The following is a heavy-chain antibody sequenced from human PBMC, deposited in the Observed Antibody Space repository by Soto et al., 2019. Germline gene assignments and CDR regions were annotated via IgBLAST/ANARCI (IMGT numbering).Heavy chain of an antibody. D-gene: IGHD2-21*02. V-gene: IGHV3-21*01. J-gene: IGHJ6*02. Sequence: GGSLRLSCAVSGFTFSNYYIHWVHQAPGKGLEWVSSIRSGRDTFYADSVKGRFSVSRDDATSSVSLQMNSLRGEDTAVYFCAREETAWPLAYGLDVWGQGTTVTVSS. CDR1: GFTFSNYY. CDR3: AREETAWPLAYGLDV. CDR2: IRSGRDT.